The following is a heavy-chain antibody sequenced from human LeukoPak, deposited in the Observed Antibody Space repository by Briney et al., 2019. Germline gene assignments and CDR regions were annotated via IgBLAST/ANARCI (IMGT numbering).Heavy chain of an antibody. J-gene: IGHJ4*02. V-gene: IGHV1-46*01. D-gene: IGHD6-6*01. CDR3: ARIEYSSSIDY. CDR2: INPSGGST. Sequence: GASVKVSCKASGYTFTSYYMHWVRQAPGQGLEWMGFINPSGGSTSYAQKFQGRVTMTRDMSTSTVYMELSSLRSEDTAVYFCARIEYSSSIDYWGQGILVTVSS. CDR1: GYTFTSYY.